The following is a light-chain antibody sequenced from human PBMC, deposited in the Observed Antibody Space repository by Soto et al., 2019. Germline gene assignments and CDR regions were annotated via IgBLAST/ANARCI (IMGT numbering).Light chain of an antibody. V-gene: IGKV1-39*01. Sequence: DIQMTQSPSFLSASVGDRVTITCRASQTISRYLNWYQQKPGKAPELLIYAASALQSGVPSRFSGSGSGTDFTLTVNSLQPEDFATYYCQQTYSVTWTFGQGTKVEIE. J-gene: IGKJ1*01. CDR1: QTISRY. CDR3: QQTYSVTWT. CDR2: AAS.